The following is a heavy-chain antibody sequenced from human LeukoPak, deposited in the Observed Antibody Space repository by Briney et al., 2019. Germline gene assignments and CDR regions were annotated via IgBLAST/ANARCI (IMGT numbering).Heavy chain of an antibody. CDR2: IYYSGST. V-gene: IGHV4-39*07. CDR3: ARERRGIVVVPADMDV. CDR1: GGSLSSSSYY. J-gene: IGHJ6*03. D-gene: IGHD2-2*01. Sequence: PSETLSLTCIVSGGSLSSSSYYWGWIRQPPGKGLEWIGSIYYSGSTYYNPSLKSRVTISVDTSKNQFSLKLSSVTAADTAVYYCARERRGIVVVPADMDVWGKGTTVTVSS.